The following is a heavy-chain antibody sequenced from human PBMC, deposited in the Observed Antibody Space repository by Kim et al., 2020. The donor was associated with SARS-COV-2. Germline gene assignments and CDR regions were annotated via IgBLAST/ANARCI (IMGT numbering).Heavy chain of an antibody. CDR3: TRGPYGSSGYYGY. J-gene: IGHJ4*02. Sequence: GGSLRLSCTASGFNFGDYAMSWVRQAPGKGLEWVGFIRSKAYGGTTEYAASVKGRFTISRDDSKCIAYLQMNSLKTEDTAVYYCTRGPYGSSGYYGYWGQRALVTVSS. CDR2: IRSKAYGGTT. CDR1: GFNFGDYA. D-gene: IGHD3-22*01. V-gene: IGHV3-49*04.